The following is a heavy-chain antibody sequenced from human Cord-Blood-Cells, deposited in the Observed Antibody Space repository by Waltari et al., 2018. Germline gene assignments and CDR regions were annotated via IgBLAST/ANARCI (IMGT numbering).Heavy chain of an antibody. J-gene: IGHJ3*02. Sequence: QVQLVESGGGVVQPGRSLRLPCAASGFTFSSYAMPWVRQAPGKGLEWVAVISYDGSNKYYADSVKGRFTISRDNSKNTLYLQMNSLRAEDTAVYYCARALGSRDAFDIWGQGTMVTVSS. CDR3: ARALGSRDAFDI. CDR1: GFTFSSYA. CDR2: ISYDGSNK. V-gene: IGHV3-30*04. D-gene: IGHD1-26*01.